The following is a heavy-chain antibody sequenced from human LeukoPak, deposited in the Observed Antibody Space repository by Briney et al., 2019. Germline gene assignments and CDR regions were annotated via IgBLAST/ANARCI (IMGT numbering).Heavy chain of an antibody. CDR3: AREGPGYSSQAGAFDI. CDR2: IYYSGST. J-gene: IGHJ3*02. CDR1: DGSISSYY. D-gene: IGHD6-13*01. Sequence: SETLSLTCTVSDGSISSYYWSWIRQPPGKGLEWIGYIYYSGSTNYNPSLKSRLTISVDTSKNQFSLKVSSVTAADTAVYYCAREGPGYSSQAGAFDIWGQGTMVTVSS. V-gene: IGHV4-59*12.